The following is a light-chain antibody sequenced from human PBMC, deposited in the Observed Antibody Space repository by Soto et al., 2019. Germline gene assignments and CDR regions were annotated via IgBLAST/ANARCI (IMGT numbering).Light chain of an antibody. J-gene: IGKJ2*01. Sequence: EIVMTQSPATLSVSPGERATLSCRASQSVSSNLARYQQKPGQAPRLLIYGASTRATGIPARFSGSGSGTEFTLTINSLQSEDFAVYYCQQYNNWPYTFGQGTKLEIK. CDR1: QSVSSN. V-gene: IGKV3-15*01. CDR3: QQYNNWPYT. CDR2: GAS.